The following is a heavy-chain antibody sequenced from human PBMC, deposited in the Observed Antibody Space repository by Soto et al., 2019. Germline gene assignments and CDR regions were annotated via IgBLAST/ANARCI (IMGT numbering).Heavy chain of an antibody. CDR1: GGTFSSYA. Sequence: SVKVSCKASGGTFSSYAISWVRQAPGQGLEWMGGVIPIFGTANYAQKFQGRVTITADKSTSTAYMELSSLRSEDTAVYYCARDPPYDSSGYYSGGAFDIWGQGTMVTVSS. CDR2: VIPIFGTA. V-gene: IGHV1-69*06. J-gene: IGHJ3*02. D-gene: IGHD3-22*01. CDR3: ARDPPYDSSGYYSGGAFDI.